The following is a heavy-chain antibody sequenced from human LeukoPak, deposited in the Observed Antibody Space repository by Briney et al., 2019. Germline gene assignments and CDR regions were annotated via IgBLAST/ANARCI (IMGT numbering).Heavy chain of an antibody. D-gene: IGHD1-1*01. V-gene: IGHV4-31*03. Sequence: SETLSLTCTVSGGSINSGDYYWSRIRQHPGKGLEWIGYINYSGNTYYNPSLKSRVTISVDTSKSQFSLKLSSVTAADTAVYYCAREAVDDSYYYYYYMDVWGKGTTVTVSS. CDR3: AREAVDDSYYYYYYMDV. CDR2: INYSGNT. J-gene: IGHJ6*03. CDR1: GGSINSGDYY.